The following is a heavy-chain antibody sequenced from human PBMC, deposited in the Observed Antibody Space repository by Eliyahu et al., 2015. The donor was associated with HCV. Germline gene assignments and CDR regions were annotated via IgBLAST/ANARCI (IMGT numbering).Heavy chain of an antibody. V-gene: IGHV1-18*04. D-gene: IGHD3-10*01. J-gene: IGHJ4*01. CDR2: ISTYNGNT. Sequence: QVQLVQSGTEVKKPGASVKVSCKASGYTFTSHGISWVRQAPGQGLEWMGWISTYNGNTNYAQKLHGRVTMTTDTSTSTVYMELRSLRSDDTAVYYCARYRGFGVNYFDYWGQEPWSPSPQ. CDR1: GYTFTSHG. CDR3: ARYRGFGVNYFDY.